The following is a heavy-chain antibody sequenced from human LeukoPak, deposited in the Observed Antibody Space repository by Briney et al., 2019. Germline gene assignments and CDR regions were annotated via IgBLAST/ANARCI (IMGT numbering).Heavy chain of an antibody. V-gene: IGHV1-69*13. J-gene: IGHJ5*02. D-gene: IGHD1-1*01. Sequence: SVKVSCKASGGTFSSYAISWVRQAPGQGLEWMGGIIPIFGTANYAQKFQGRVTITADESTSTAYMELSSLRSEDTAVYYCARVAIVESYNWSDQGWFDPWGQGALVTVSS. CDR1: GGTFSSYA. CDR2: IIPIFGTA. CDR3: ARVAIVESYNWSDQGWFDP.